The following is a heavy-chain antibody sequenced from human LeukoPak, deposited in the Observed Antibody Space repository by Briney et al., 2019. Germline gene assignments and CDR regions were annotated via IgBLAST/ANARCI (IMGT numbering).Heavy chain of an antibody. Sequence: GSLRLSCAASGFTFNIYAMSWVRQAPGKGLEWVSAISGSGGSTYYADSVKGRFTISRDNSKNTLYLQMNSLRAEDTALYYCVSPTADYPFLYYFDSWGQGTLVTVSS. D-gene: IGHD5-12*01. CDR2: ISGSGGST. V-gene: IGHV3-23*01. CDR3: VSPTADYPFLYYFDS. CDR1: GFTFNIYA. J-gene: IGHJ4*02.